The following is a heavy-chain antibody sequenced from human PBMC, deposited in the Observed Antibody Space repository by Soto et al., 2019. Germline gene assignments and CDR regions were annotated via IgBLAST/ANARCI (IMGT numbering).Heavy chain of an antibody. CDR3: ARESFPGIAVAGKSYYYGMDV. V-gene: IGHV1-18*01. Sequence: ASVKVSCKASGYTFTSYGISCVRQAPGQGLEWMGWISAYNGNTNYAQKLQGRVTMTTDTSTSTAYMELRSLRSDDTAVYYCARESFPGIAVAGKSYYYGMDVWGQGTTVTVSS. D-gene: IGHD6-19*01. CDR2: ISAYNGNT. CDR1: GYTFTSYG. J-gene: IGHJ6*02.